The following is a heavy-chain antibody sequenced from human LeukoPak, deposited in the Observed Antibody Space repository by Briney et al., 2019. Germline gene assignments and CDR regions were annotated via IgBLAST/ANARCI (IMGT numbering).Heavy chain of an antibody. CDR2: LTTSGDET. J-gene: IGHJ4*02. V-gene: IGHV3-23*01. D-gene: IGHD2-15*01. CDR3: ATPYFLGYCRGGSCSDY. CDR1: GFSFANYA. Sequence: GGSLRLSCAASGFSFANYAMTWVRQAPGKGLEWVSTLTTSGDETYYADSVKGRFTISRDNSRDTLYLQMNSLRAEDTAAYYCATPYFLGYCRGGSCSDYWGQGTLVTVSS.